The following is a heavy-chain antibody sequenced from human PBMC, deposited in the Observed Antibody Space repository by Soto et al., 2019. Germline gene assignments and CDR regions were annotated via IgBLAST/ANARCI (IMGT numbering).Heavy chain of an antibody. CDR2: MNPNSGNT. Sequence: QVQLVQSGAEVKKPGASVKVSCKASGYTFTSYDINWVRQATGQGLEWMGWMNPNSGNTGYAQKFQGRVTMTRNTSISTAYMELSSLRSEDTAMYYCARGYSSSWYSPRYYYYGMDVWGQGTTVTVSS. CDR3: ARGYSSSWYSPRYYYYGMDV. D-gene: IGHD6-13*01. J-gene: IGHJ6*02. V-gene: IGHV1-8*01. CDR1: GYTFTSYD.